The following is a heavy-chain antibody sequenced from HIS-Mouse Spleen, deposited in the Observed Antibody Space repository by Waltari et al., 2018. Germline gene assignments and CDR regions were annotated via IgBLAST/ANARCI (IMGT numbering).Heavy chain of an antibody. CDR3: AREIPYSSSWYDWYFDL. J-gene: IGHJ2*01. CDR2: IYYRGST. Sequence: QLQLQESGPGLVKPSETLSPTCTVSGGSISSRSYSLGWIRQPPGKGLEWIGSIYYRGSTYYNPSLKSRVTISVDTSKNQFSLKLSSVTAADTAVYYCAREIPYSSSWYDWYFDLWGRGTLVTVSS. V-gene: IGHV4-39*07. D-gene: IGHD6-13*01. CDR1: GGSISSRSYS.